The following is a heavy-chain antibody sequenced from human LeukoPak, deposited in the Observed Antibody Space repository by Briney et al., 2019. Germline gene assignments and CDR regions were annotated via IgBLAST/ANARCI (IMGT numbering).Heavy chain of an antibody. J-gene: IGHJ6*03. CDR2: IRYDGSNK. CDR3: ARDGRGYDYNYYYYMDV. Sequence: GGSLRLSCAASGFTFSSYGMHWVRQAPGKGLEWVAFIRYDGSNKYYADSVKGRFTISRDNSKNTLYLQMNSLRAEDTAVYYCARDGRGYDYNYYYYMDVWGKGTTVTVSS. CDR1: GFTFSSYG. V-gene: IGHV3-30*02. D-gene: IGHD5-12*01.